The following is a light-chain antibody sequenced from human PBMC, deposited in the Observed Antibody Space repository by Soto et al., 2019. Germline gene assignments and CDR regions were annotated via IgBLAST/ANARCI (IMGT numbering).Light chain of an antibody. J-gene: IGLJ2*01. V-gene: IGLV1-44*01. Sequence: QPVLTQPPSASGTPGQRVTISCSGGSSNIGSNTVNWYRQLPGTAPKVLLYADDQRPSGVPGRFSGSKSGTSASLAISGLQSDDEADYFCAAWDDSLSGPVFGGGTKLTVL. CDR3: AAWDDSLSGPV. CDR1: SSNIGSNT. CDR2: ADD.